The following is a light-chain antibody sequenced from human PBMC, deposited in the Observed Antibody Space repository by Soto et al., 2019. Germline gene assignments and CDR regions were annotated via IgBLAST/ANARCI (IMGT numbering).Light chain of an antibody. CDR2: GAS. CDR3: QQSNSFPRT. J-gene: IGKJ4*01. V-gene: IGKV1-12*01. CDR1: QAVSTW. Sequence: DIQMTQSPSFVSASVGDRVTITCRASQAVSTWLAWYQQKPGDAPTLLIYGASTLQSGVPSRFSGSGSGTDFTLTIRSLQPEDFATYYCQQSNSFPRTFGGGTKVDIK.